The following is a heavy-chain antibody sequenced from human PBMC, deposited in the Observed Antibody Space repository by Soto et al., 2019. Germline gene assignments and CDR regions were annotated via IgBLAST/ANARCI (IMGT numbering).Heavy chain of an antibody. CDR1: GYTLTELS. J-gene: IGHJ6*03. CDR2: FGPEDGET. Sequence: GASVKVSCMVSGYTLTELSMHWVRQAPGKGLEWMGGFGPEDGETIYAQKFQGRVTMTEDTSTDTAYMELSSLRSEDTAVYYCARGIANLYYYYYMDVWGKGTPVTVSS. CDR3: ARGIANLYYYYYMDV. D-gene: IGHD2-15*01. V-gene: IGHV1-24*01.